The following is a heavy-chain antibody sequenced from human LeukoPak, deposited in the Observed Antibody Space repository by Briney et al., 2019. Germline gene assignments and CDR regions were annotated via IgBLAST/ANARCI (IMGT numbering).Heavy chain of an antibody. CDR2: INTNTGNP. Sequence: ASVKVSFKASGYTFTSYAMNWVRQAPGQGLEWMGWINTNTGNPTYAQGFTGRFVFSLDTSVSTAYLQISSLKAEDTAVYYCARDGGQRGYSYGYVDYWGQGTLVTVSS. CDR3: ARDGGQRGYSYGYVDY. CDR1: GYTFTSYA. J-gene: IGHJ4*02. V-gene: IGHV7-4-1*02. D-gene: IGHD5-18*01.